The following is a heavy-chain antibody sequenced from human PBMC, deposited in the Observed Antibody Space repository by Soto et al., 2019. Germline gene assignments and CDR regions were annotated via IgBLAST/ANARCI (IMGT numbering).Heavy chain of an antibody. CDR3: ARDPPYCSSTSCSDAFDI. CDR2: IKHDGSEK. V-gene: IGHV3-7*01. CDR1: GFTLSSYW. Sequence: EVQLVESGGGLVQPGGSLRLSCAASGFTLSSYWMSWVRQAPGKGLEWVANIKHDGSEKYYVDSVKGRFTISRDNAKNSLYLQMNSLRAEDTAVYYCARDPPYCSSTSCSDAFDIWGQGTMVTVSS. J-gene: IGHJ3*02. D-gene: IGHD2-2*01.